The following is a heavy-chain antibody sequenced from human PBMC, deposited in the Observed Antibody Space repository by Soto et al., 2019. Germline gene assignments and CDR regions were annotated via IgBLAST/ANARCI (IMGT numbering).Heavy chain of an antibody. J-gene: IGHJ1*01. V-gene: IGHV3-23*01. Sequence: GGSLRLSCAASGFTFSSYAVSWVRQAPGKGLEWVSAISGSGGSTYYADSVKGRFTISRDNSKNTLYLQMKSLRAEDTAVYCCAKSNTYCSGGSCSEYFQHWGQGTLVTVSS. CDR2: ISGSGGST. CDR3: AKSNTYCSGGSCSEYFQH. D-gene: IGHD2-15*01. CDR1: GFTFSSYA.